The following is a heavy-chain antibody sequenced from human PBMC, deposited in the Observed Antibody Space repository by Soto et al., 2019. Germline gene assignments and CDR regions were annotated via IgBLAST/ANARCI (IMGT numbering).Heavy chain of an antibody. Sequence: SLRLSCAVSGFTFDDNAMHWVRQAPEKGLERVSGINWKSDIGYADSVKGRFTISRDNADNYLYLQMNSLRAEDTALYYCAISQDRGGRTTFIYWGQGTKVTVSS. CDR3: AISQDRGGRTTFIY. CDR1: GFTFDDNA. V-gene: IGHV3-9*01. J-gene: IGHJ4*02. CDR2: INWKSDI. D-gene: IGHD3-16*01.